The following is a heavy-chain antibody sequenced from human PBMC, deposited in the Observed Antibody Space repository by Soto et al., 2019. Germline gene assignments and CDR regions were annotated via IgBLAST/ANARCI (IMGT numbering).Heavy chain of an antibody. V-gene: IGHV3-48*01. CDR3: ARPPVYASVIYSNP. CDR2: ISSSSSTI. CDR1: GFTFSSYS. D-gene: IGHD2-8*01. Sequence: PGGSLRLSCAASGFTFSSYSMNWVRQAPGKGLEWVSYISSSSSTIYYADSVKGRFTISRDNAKNSLYLQMNSLRGEDTAVYHCARPPVYASVIYSNPWGQGTLVTVSS. J-gene: IGHJ5*02.